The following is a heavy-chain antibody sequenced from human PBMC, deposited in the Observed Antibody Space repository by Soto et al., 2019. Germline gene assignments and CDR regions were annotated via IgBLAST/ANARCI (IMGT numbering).Heavy chain of an antibody. CDR3: QAEDGIRDTVPVSAFLLNRSSDL. CDR2: ISSNGCST. V-gene: IGHV3-64D*08. J-gene: IGHJ2*01. D-gene: IGHD2-15*01. Sequence: KGLEYVSAISSNGCSTYYADSVKVRFTIARDNSKNTLYLQMSSLRAEDTAFFFFQAEDGIRDTVPVSAFLLNRSSDL.